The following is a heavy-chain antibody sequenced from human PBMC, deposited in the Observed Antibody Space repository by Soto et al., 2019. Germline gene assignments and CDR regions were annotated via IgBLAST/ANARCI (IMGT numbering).Heavy chain of an antibody. V-gene: IGHV3-30*18. D-gene: IGHD3-10*01. CDR1: GFTFSSYG. CDR3: AKDRMGAGVRGYFDY. J-gene: IGHJ4*02. Sequence: QVQLVESGGGVVQPGRSLRLSCAASGFTFSSYGMHWVRQAPGKGLEWVAVIIYVGSTKYYADSVKGRFTISRDNSKSTLYLQMNILRAEDTAVYYCAKDRMGAGVRGYFDYWGQGTLVTVSS. CDR2: IIYVGSTK.